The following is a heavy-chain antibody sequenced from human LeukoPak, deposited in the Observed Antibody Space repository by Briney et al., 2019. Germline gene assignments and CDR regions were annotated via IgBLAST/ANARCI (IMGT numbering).Heavy chain of an antibody. CDR1: GGSISSYY. V-gene: IGHV4-59*01. CDR2: IYYRGST. J-gene: IGHJ4*02. Sequence: PSETLSLTCTVSGGSISSYYWSWIRQPPGKGLEWIGYIYYRGSTNYNPSLKSRVTISVDTSKNQFSLKLSSVTAADTAVYYCARVRSSGWYGKPFDYWGQGTLVTVSS. CDR3: ARVRSSGWYGKPFDY. D-gene: IGHD6-19*01.